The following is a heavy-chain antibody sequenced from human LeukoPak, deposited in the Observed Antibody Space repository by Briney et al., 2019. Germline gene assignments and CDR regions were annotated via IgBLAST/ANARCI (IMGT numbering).Heavy chain of an antibody. D-gene: IGHD6-13*01. V-gene: IGHV3-30*03. CDR3: ARFSSSWYWLDP. CDR1: GFTFSSCG. J-gene: IGHJ5*02. Sequence: GGSLRLSCAVSGFTFSSCGMHWVRQAPGKGLEWVAVISYDGSNKYYADSVKGRFTISRDNSKNTLYLQINSLRAEDTAVYYCARFSSSWYWLDPWGQGTLVTVSS. CDR2: ISYDGSNK.